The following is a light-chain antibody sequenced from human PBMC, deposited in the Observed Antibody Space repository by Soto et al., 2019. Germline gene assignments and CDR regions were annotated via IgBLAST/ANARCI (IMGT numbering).Light chain of an antibody. Sequence: EIVMTQSPATLSVSPGERATLSCRASQSVSSNLAWYQQKPGQAPRLLIYGASTRATGIPARFSGSGSGTEFTLTISSLQSEDFAVYYCQQYNNRPGTFGQGTKLEIK. CDR3: QQYNNRPGT. V-gene: IGKV3-15*01. CDR1: QSVSSN. CDR2: GAS. J-gene: IGKJ2*01.